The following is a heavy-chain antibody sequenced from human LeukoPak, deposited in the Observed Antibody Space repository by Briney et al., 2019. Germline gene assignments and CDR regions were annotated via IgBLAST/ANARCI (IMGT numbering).Heavy chain of an antibody. CDR1: GYTFTRYY. CDR3: AREFGNTYYFDY. Sequence: ASVKVSCKAFGYTFTRYYIHWVRQAPGQGLEWMGDIDCDGGNTKYAQRVQGRVTMTRETSTSTVYMELSSLRSEDTAVFYCAREFGNTYYFDYWGQGTLVTVSS. CDR2: IDCDGGNT. V-gene: IGHV1-46*01. J-gene: IGHJ4*02. D-gene: IGHD4-23*01.